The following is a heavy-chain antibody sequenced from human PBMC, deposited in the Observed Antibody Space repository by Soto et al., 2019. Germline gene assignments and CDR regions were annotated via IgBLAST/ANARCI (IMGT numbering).Heavy chain of an antibody. Sequence: PSETLSLTCTVSGGSISSYDWSWIRQPPGKGLEWIGYIYYSGSTNYNPSLKSRVTISVDTSKNQFSLKLSSVTAADTAVYYCARVIRGYYGSGSYYYGMDVWGQGTTVTVS. D-gene: IGHD3-10*01. V-gene: IGHV4-59*01. CDR1: GGSISSYD. J-gene: IGHJ6*02. CDR2: IYYSGST. CDR3: ARVIRGYYGSGSYYYGMDV.